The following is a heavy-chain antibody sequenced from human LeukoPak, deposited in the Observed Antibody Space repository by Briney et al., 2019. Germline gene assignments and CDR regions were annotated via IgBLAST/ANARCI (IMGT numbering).Heavy chain of an antibody. D-gene: IGHD6-19*01. CDR1: GFTFSSYG. CDR3: AKDLIAVAGTLFDP. J-gene: IGHJ5*02. V-gene: IGHV3-23*01. Sequence: GGTLRLSCAASGFTFSSYGMSWVRQAPGKGLEWVSAISGSGGSTYYADSVKGRFTISRDNSKNTLYLQMNSLRAEDTAVYYCAKDLIAVAGTLFDPWGQGTLVTVSS. CDR2: ISGSGGST.